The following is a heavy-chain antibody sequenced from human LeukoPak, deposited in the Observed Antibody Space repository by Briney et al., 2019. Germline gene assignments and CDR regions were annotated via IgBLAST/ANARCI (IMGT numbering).Heavy chain of an antibody. CDR1: GFTFSSYN. J-gene: IGHJ4*02. Sequence: GGSLRLSCAASGFTFSSYNMNWVRQAPGKGLEWISYINADSSTIQYADSVRGRFTTSRDNAKNSLYLQMNSLRAEDTAVYYCVRDNSRGQSLGVIYWGQGSLVTVSS. D-gene: IGHD3-22*01. V-gene: IGHV3-48*01. CDR3: VRDNSRGQSLGVIY. CDR2: INADSSTI.